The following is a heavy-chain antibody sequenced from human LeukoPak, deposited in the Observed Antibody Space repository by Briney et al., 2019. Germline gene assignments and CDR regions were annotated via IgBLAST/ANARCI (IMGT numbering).Heavy chain of an antibody. V-gene: IGHV4-59*01. Sequence: SETLSLTCTVSGGSISSYYWNWIRQPPGKGLEWIGYIYSGGTNYNPSLKSRVTISVDTSKNQFSLKLRSVTAADTAVYYCARDRRQWLRGPFDPWGQGTLVTVSS. J-gene: IGHJ5*02. CDR1: GGSISSYY. CDR2: IYSGGT. CDR3: ARDRRQWLRGPFDP. D-gene: IGHD6-19*01.